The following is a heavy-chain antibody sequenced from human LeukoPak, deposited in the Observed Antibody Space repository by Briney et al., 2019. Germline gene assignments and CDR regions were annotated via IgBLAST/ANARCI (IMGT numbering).Heavy chain of an antibody. D-gene: IGHD6-25*01. CDR1: GGSLSGYY. Sequence: PSETLSLTCAVFGGSLSGYYWTWIRQPPGKGLEWIGEINHSGNTDYSPSLKSRVTISVDTSKNQFSLRLTSVTAADTAVYYCARGRLLQRNWGHGTLVTVSS. J-gene: IGHJ4*01. CDR3: ARGRLLQRN. V-gene: IGHV4-34*01. CDR2: INHSGNT.